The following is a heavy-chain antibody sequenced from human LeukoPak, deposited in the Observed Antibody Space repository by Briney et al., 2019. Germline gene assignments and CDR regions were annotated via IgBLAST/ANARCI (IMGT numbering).Heavy chain of an antibody. V-gene: IGHV1-46*01. CDR3: ARELEKNDYYGSGSYP. CDR1: GYTFTSYY. Sequence: ASVKVSCKASGYTFTSYYMHWVRQAPGQGLEWMGIINPSGGSTSYAQKFQGRVTMTRDMSTSTVYMELSSLRSEDTAVYYCARELEKNDYYGSGSYPWGQGTLVTVSS. CDR2: INPSGGST. D-gene: IGHD3-10*01. J-gene: IGHJ5*02.